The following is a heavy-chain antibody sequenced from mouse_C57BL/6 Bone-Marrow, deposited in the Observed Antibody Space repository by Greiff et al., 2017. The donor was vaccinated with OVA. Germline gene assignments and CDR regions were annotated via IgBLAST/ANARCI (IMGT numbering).Heavy chain of an antibody. V-gene: IGHV1-82*01. CDR1: GYAFSSSW. D-gene: IGHD1-1*01. J-gene: IGHJ2*01. CDR2: IYPGDGDT. CDR3: ASNPPYYYGIDY. Sequence: QVQLQQSGPELVKPGASVKISCKASGYAFSSSWMNWVKQRPGKGLEWIGRIYPGDGDTNYNGKFKGKATLTADKSSSTAYMQLSSLTSEDSAVYFCASNPPYYYGIDYWGQGTTLTVSS.